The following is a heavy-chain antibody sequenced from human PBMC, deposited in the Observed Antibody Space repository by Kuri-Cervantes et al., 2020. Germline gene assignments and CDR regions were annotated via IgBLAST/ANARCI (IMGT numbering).Heavy chain of an antibody. Sequence: SETLSLTCAVYGGSFSGYYWSWIRQPPGKGLEWIGEINHSGSTNYNPSLKSRVTISVDTSKNQFSLRLSSVTAADTAVYYCASNRGTEFDYWGQGTLVTVSS. V-gene: IGHV4-34*01. CDR3: ASNRGTEFDY. CDR2: INHSGST. D-gene: IGHD2/OR15-2a*01. J-gene: IGHJ4*02. CDR1: GGSFSGYY.